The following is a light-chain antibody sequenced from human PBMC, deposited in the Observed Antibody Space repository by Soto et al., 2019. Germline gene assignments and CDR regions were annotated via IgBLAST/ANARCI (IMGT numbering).Light chain of an antibody. CDR1: SSNIGAGYD. V-gene: IGLV1-40*01. CDR2: GDA. Sequence: QAVVTQPPSVSGAPGQRVTVSCTGSSSNIGAGYDVHWYQQLPGRAPKLLIFGDADRPSGVPDRFSGSKSGTSASLAITGLQTEDEADYYCQSYDSSLSGAVFGGGTQLTVL. CDR3: QSYDSSLSGAV. J-gene: IGLJ7*01.